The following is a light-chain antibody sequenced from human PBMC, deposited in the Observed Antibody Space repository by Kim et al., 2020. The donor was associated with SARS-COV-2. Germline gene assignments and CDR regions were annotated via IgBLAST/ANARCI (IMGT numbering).Light chain of an antibody. CDR3: QTWGTGIVV. Sequence: SVKLTCTLSSGHSSYAIAWHQQQPEKGPRYLMKLNSDGSHSKGDGIPDRFSGSSSGAERYLTISSLQSEDEADYYCQTWGTGIVVFGGGTKLTVL. CDR2: LNSDGSH. V-gene: IGLV4-69*01. J-gene: IGLJ2*01. CDR1: SGHSSYA.